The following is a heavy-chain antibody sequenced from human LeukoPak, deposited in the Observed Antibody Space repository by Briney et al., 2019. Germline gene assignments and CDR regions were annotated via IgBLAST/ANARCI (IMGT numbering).Heavy chain of an antibody. J-gene: IGHJ6*04. CDR2: ISSNGGST. D-gene: IGHD2-15*01. CDR3: ARASGYCSGGSCPLYCYGMDV. CDR1: GFTFSSYA. Sequence: PGGSLRLSCAASGFTFSSYAMHWVRQAPGKGLEYVSAISSNGGSTYYADSVKGRFTISRDNSKNTLYLQMGSLRAEDMAVYYCARASGYCSGGSCPLYCYGMDVWGKGTTVTVSS. V-gene: IGHV3-64*02.